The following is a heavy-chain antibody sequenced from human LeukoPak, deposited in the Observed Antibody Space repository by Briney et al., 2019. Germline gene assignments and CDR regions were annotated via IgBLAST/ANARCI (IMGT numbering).Heavy chain of an antibody. J-gene: IGHJ6*02. CDR3: ARVEIGYFDWLYPYGMDV. Sequence: ASVKVSCKASGYTFTGYYMHWVRQAPGQGLEWMGWFNPNSGGTNYAQKFQGRVTMTRDTSISTAYMELSRLRSDDTAVYYCARVEIGYFDWLYPYGMDVWGQGTTVTVSS. D-gene: IGHD3-9*01. CDR1: GYTFTGYY. V-gene: IGHV1-2*02. CDR2: FNPNSGGT.